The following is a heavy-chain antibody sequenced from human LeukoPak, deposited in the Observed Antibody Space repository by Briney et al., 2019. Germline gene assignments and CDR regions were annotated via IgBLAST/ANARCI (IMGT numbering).Heavy chain of an antibody. CDR2: INPNSGGT. J-gene: IGHJ3*02. D-gene: IGHD6-19*01. CDR1: GYTFTGYY. Sequence: ASVKVSCKASGYTFTGYYMHWVRQAPGQGLEWMGRINPNSGGTNYAQKFQGRVTMTRDTSISTAYMELSRLRSDDTAVYYCATPSGWYGDDAFDIWGQGTMVTVSS. V-gene: IGHV1-2*06. CDR3: ATPSGWYGDDAFDI.